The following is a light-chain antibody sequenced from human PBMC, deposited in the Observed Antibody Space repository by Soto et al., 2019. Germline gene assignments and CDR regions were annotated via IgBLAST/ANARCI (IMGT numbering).Light chain of an antibody. CDR3: QQCYNWPLT. J-gene: IGKJ4*01. Sequence: EIVMTQSPATLSVSPGDRATPSCRASQSVSSYLAGYQQKPGQSPRLLGWRASIRATEIPARGSGSGSGTEFTLTISSLQPEDFAVYYCQQCYNWPLTFGQGTKV. V-gene: IGKV3-15*01. CDR1: QSVSSY. CDR2: RAS.